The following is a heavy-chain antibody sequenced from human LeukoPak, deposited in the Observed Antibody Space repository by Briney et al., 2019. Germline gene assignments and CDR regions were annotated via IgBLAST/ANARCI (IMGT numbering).Heavy chain of an antibody. J-gene: IGHJ4*02. Sequence: ASVKVSCKASGYTFTGYYMHWVRQAPGQGLEWMGRINPKSGGTNYAQKFQGSVTMTRDTSISTAYMELTGLRSDDTAVYYCAIGNTYAYDYWGQGTLVTVSS. CDR3: AIGNTYAYDY. CDR2: INPKSGGT. D-gene: IGHD3-16*01. V-gene: IGHV1-2*06. CDR1: GYTFTGYY.